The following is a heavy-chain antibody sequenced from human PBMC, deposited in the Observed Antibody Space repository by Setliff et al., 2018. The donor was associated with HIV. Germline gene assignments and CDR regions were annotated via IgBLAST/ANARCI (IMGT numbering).Heavy chain of an antibody. J-gene: IGHJ3*01. CDR1: GGSISRRGYC. CDR2: IYSDANT. Sequence: PSETLSLTCTVSGGSISRRGYCWAWIRQAPGKGLEWIGTIYSDANTYYNPSLKSRVTMSVDTSKNQFSLDLYSVTAADTAVYYCARDHNSGTLHAFDLWGQGTKVTVSS. CDR3: ARDHNSGTLHAFDL. D-gene: IGHD1-26*01. V-gene: IGHV4-39*07.